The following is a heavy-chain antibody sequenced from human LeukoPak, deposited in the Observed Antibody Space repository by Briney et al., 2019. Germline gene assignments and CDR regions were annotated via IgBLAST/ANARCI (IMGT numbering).Heavy chain of an antibody. CDR3: AKSDEVVRAELYDY. J-gene: IGHJ4*02. CDR1: GFTFSSYW. V-gene: IGHV3-74*01. Sequence: GGSLRLSCAASGFTFSSYWMHWVRQAPGKGLVWVSRIYSDGSSTNYADSVKGRFTISRDNSKNTLYLQMNSLRAEDTAVYYCAKSDEVVRAELYDYWGQGTLVTVSS. D-gene: IGHD3-10*01. CDR2: IYSDGSST.